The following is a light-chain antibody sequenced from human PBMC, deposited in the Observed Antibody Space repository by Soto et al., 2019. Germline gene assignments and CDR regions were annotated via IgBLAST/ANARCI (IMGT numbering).Light chain of an antibody. Sequence: DIQMTQSPSSLSASVGDRVSITCRASQSISNYLNWYQQKPGKAPNLLIYAASSLQSGVPSRFSGSGSWTDFTLTISSLQPEDFATYYCQHSYSTPRTFGQGTKVEIK. CDR2: AAS. CDR3: QHSYSTPRT. V-gene: IGKV1-39*01. J-gene: IGKJ1*01. CDR1: QSISNY.